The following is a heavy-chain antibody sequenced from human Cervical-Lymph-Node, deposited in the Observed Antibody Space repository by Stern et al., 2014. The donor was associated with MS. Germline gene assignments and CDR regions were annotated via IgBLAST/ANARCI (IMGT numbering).Heavy chain of an antibody. J-gene: IGHJ4*02. CDR2: IYPGDGST. CDR1: GYSFTNYY. Sequence: DQLVESGAEVKKPGASVKVSCKASGYSFTNYYLHWVRQTPGQGLEWMGIIYPGDGSTRYPQKFQARVTMTTDTSTGTVYMEMSSLRHDGTAVYYCARDVRVGATQAYPFDYWGQGTLVTVSS. CDR3: ARDVRVGATQAYPFDY. D-gene: IGHD1-26*01. V-gene: IGHV1-46*01.